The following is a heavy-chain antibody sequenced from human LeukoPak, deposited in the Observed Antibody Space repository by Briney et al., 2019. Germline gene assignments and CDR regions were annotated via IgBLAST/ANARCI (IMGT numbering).Heavy chain of an antibody. CDR2: ISWSSGSI. CDR1: GFTFDYYA. Sequence: PGGSLRLSCAASGFTFDYYAMHWVRQAPGKGLEWVSGISWSSGSIGYADSLKGRFTISRDNSKSTLYLQMNSLRDDDSAAYFCARVYLERLTAGYFDHWGQGTQVTVSP. J-gene: IGHJ4*02. CDR3: ARVYLERLTAGYFDH. V-gene: IGHV3-9*01. D-gene: IGHD2-8*01.